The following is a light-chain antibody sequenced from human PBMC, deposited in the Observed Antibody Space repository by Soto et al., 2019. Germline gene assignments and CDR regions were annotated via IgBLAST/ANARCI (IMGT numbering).Light chain of an antibody. CDR3: QQFNSYPTIFT. V-gene: IGKV1-13*02. CDR2: DAS. J-gene: IGKJ3*01. CDR1: QGISSA. Sequence: AIQLTQSPSSLSETVLDRVTITCLASQGISSALAWYQQKPGKAPKLLIYDASSLESGVPSRFSGSGSGTDFTLTISSLQPEDFATYYCQQFNSYPTIFTFGPGTKVDIK.